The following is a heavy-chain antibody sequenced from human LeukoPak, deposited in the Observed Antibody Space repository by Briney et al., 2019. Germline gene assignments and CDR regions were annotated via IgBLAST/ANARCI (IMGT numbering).Heavy chain of an antibody. Sequence: SETLSLTCTVSGVSISSSYSYWGWIRQPPGMGLEWIGSIYYTGNTYYNASLKSQVSISIDTSKNQFSLKLTSVTAADTAVYYCARAGIYGHGAPDQWGQGTLVTVS. CDR3: ARAGIYGHGAPDQ. CDR2: IYYTGNT. D-gene: IGHD2/OR15-2a*01. V-gene: IGHV4-39*01. CDR1: GVSISSSYSY. J-gene: IGHJ4*02.